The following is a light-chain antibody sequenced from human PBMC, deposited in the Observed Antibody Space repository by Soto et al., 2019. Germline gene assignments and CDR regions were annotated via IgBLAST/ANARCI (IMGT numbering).Light chain of an antibody. J-gene: IGKJ4*01. CDR3: QQHSNVPWLT. CDR2: GAS. CDR1: QSVRSN. V-gene: IGKV3-11*01. Sequence: EVVLTQSPGTLSLSPGERATLSCRASQSVRSNFAWYQQKPGQAPRLLIYGASTRGTGVPARFRGSGCGTDIALTISRLEPEDVAVYYYQQHSNVPWLTFGQGTKVDIK.